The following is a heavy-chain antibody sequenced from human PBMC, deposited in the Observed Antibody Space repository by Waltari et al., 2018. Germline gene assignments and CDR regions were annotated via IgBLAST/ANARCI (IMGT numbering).Heavy chain of an antibody. D-gene: IGHD6-13*01. J-gene: IGHJ5*02. CDR2: IYYSGST. Sequence: QLHLQESGPGLVEPSGTLYLTCSVSSVSINSGSWGWIRQPPGKGLEWLGNIYYSGSTYYSPSLDSRIAISVDTSRNQFFLSLTSVTAADTAVYYCARARCSTSSCLFVSGFDPWGQGILVTVSS. CDR3: ARARCSTSSCLFVSGFDP. CDR1: SVSINSGS. V-gene: IGHV4-39*01.